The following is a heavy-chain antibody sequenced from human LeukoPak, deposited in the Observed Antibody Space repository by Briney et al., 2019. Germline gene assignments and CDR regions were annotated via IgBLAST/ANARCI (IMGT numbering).Heavy chain of an antibody. D-gene: IGHD5-18*01. CDR1: GYTLTELS. J-gene: IGHJ4*02. Sequence: ASVKVSCKVSGYTLTELSMHWVRQAPGKGLEWMGGFDPEDGETIYAQKFQGRVTMTEDTSTDTAYMELSSLRSEDTAVYYCATGGYSYGDAPFDYRGQGTLVTVSS. CDR2: FDPEDGET. CDR3: ATGGYSYGDAPFDY. V-gene: IGHV1-24*01.